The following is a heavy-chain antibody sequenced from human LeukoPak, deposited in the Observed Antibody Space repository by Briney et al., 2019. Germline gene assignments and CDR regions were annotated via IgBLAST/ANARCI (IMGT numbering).Heavy chain of an antibody. Sequence: PSETLSLTCTVSGGSISSYYWSWIRQPAGKGLEWIGRIYSSGSTNYNPSLKSRVTMSLDTSNDQFSMKLSSVTAADTAVYYCARNWYFDLWGRGTLVTVSS. CDR3: ARNWYFDL. V-gene: IGHV4-4*07. CDR1: GGSISSYY. J-gene: IGHJ2*01. CDR2: IYSSGST.